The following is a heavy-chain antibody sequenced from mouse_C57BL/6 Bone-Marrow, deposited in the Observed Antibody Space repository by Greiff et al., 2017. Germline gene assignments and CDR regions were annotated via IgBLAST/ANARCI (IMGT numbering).Heavy chain of an antibody. CDR3: ERSTSYDYDGAY. CDR1: GYSFTDYN. V-gene: IGHV1-39*01. J-gene: IGHJ3*01. D-gene: IGHD2-4*01. Sequence: VQLQQSGPELVKPGASVKISCKASGYSFTDYNMNWVKQSKGKSLEWIGVINPNYGTTSYNQKFKGKATLTVDHSSSTGYMQLNILTSEDSAVYYCERSTSYDYDGAYWGQGTLVTVSA. CDR2: INPNYGTT.